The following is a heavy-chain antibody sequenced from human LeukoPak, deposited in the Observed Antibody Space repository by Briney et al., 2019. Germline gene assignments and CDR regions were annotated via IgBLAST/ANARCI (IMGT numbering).Heavy chain of an antibody. J-gene: IGHJ6*03. CDR2: IHPNTGNP. V-gene: IGHV7-4-1*02. CDR3: ARAYNYYYYYMDV. D-gene: IGHD5-24*01. CDR1: GYTFTSYA. Sequence: GASVKVSCKASGYTFTSYAMNWVRQAPGQGLEWMGWIHPNTGNPTFAQGFTGRFVFSLDTSVSTAYLQISSLKAEDTAVYYCARAYNYYYYYMDVWGKGTTVTVSS.